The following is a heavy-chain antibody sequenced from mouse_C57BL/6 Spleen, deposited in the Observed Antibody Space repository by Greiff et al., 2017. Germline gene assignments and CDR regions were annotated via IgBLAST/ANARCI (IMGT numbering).Heavy chain of an antibody. D-gene: IGHD2-1*01. CDR2: IYPGDGDT. CDR3: ARRNGNYVDFDY. J-gene: IGHJ2*01. CDR1: GYAFSSSW. Sequence: VQLQESGPELVKPGASVKISCKASGYAFSSSWMNWVKQRPGKGLEWIGRIYPGDGDTNYNGKFKGKATLTADKSSSTAYMQLSSLTSEDSAVYFCARRNGNYVDFDYWGQGTTLTVSS. V-gene: IGHV1-82*01.